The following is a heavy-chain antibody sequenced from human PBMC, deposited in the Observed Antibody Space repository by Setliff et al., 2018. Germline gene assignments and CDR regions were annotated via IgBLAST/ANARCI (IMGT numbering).Heavy chain of an antibody. V-gene: IGHV1-18*01. CDR1: GYTFNNYG. CDR2: INNYSFKT. Sequence: ASVKVSCKASGYTFNNYGITWVRQAPGQGLEWMGWINNYSFKTTYPQKFLDKVTVTTDTSATTAYMELKNLRSDDTAVYYCARINFYVSSGYYYAPDFWGQGTLVTVSS. CDR3: ARINFYVSSGYYYAPDF. D-gene: IGHD3-22*01. J-gene: IGHJ4*02.